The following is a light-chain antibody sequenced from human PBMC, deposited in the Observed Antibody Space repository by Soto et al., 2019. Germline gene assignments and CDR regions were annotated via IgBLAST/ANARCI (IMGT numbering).Light chain of an antibody. J-gene: IGKJ5*01. CDR1: QTISSW. Sequence: DIQMTQSPSTLSGSVGDRVTITCRASQTISSWLAWYQQKPGKAPKLLIYKASTLKSGVPSRFSGSGSGTEFTLTISSLQPEDFATYYCQQANSFPTFGQGTRLEI. CDR2: KAS. CDR3: QQANSFPT. V-gene: IGKV1-5*03.